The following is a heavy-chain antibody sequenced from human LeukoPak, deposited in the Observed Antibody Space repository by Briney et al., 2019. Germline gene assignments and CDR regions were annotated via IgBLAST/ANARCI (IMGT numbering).Heavy chain of an antibody. CDR2: ISSSSSTI. D-gene: IGHD6-13*01. Sequence: QTGGSLRLSCAASGFTFSSYSMNWVRQAPGKGLEWVSYISSSSSTIYYADSVKGRFTISRDNAKNSLYLQMNSLRAEDTAVYYCASAIAAAGTGAFDIWGQGTMVTVSS. CDR1: GFTFSSYS. V-gene: IGHV3-48*01. J-gene: IGHJ3*02. CDR3: ASAIAAAGTGAFDI.